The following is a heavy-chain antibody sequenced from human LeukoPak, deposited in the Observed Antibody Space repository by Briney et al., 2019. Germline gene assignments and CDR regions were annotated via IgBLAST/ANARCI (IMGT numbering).Heavy chain of an antibody. CDR3: ASDNVFWSGYYAFDY. CDR2: ISSSGSTI. V-gene: IGHV3-48*03. Sequence: GGSLRLSCAASGFTFSSYEMNWVRQAPGKGLEWVSYISSSGSTIYYADSVKGRFTISRDNAKNSLYLQMNSLRAEDTAVYYCASDNVFWSGYYAFDYWGQGTLVTVSS. CDR1: GFTFSSYE. J-gene: IGHJ4*02. D-gene: IGHD3-3*01.